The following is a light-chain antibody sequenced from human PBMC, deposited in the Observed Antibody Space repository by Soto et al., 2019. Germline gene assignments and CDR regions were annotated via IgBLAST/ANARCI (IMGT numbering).Light chain of an antibody. CDR3: QQRSNWPPT. CDR1: EGISIY. Sequence: EILLTQSPATLSLSPGESATLSCRASEGISIYLAWFQQKPGQAPRLLIYDTFSRAAGIPARFSGTGSGTDFTLTISSLEPEDFAVYYCQQRSNWPPTFGPGTKVDI. J-gene: IGKJ3*01. CDR2: DTF. V-gene: IGKV3-11*01.